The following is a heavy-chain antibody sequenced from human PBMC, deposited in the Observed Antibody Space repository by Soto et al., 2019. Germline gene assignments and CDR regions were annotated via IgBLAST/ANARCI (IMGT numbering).Heavy chain of an antibody. CDR1: GGSISSGDYS. J-gene: IGHJ4*02. CDR3: AREGAHRGVYAY. CDR2: IYYSGST. Sequence: LSLTCTVSGGSISSGDYSWSWIRQPPGKGLEWIGYIYYSGSTYYNPSLKSRVTISVDTSKNQFSLKLSSVTAADTAVYYCAREGAHRGVYAYCSRGTLVTGSA. V-gene: IGHV4-30-4*01. D-gene: IGHD2-8*01.